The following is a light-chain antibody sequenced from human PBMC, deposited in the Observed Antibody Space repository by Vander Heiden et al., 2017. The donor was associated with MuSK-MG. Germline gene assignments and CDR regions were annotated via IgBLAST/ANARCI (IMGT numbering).Light chain of an antibody. J-gene: IGLJ3*02. CDR3: QSLGRSGKLWV. CDR1: ALPKQY. Sequence: SYELTQPPSAAVSPGQTARTTSSGDALPKQYAYWYQERRGQEAVMVRKKDTERPSGITERFSGSSSGTTVTLTISGVQAEDEADYHGQSLGRSGKLWVFGGGTKLTVL. CDR2: KDT. V-gene: IGLV3-25*03.